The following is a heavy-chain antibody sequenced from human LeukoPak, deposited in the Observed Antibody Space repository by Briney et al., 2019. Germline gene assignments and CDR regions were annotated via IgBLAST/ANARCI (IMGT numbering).Heavy chain of an antibody. J-gene: IGHJ4*02. Sequence: GGSLRLSRAASGFSFSNYGMHWVRQTPGKGLEWVASVSYDGSDKNYVDSVRGRFTISRDNSGNTLYLQMNSLGAEDTAVYYCAKASGYDSSGYYYYFDYWGQGTLVTVSS. CDR3: AKASGYDSSGYYYYFDY. V-gene: IGHV3-30*18. CDR1: GFSFSNYG. CDR2: VSYDGSDK. D-gene: IGHD3-22*01.